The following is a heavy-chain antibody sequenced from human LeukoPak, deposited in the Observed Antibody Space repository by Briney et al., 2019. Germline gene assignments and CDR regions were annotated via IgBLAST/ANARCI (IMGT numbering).Heavy chain of an antibody. CDR2: IYYSGST. CDR3: ARVLRAASWRSYDY. V-gene: IGHV4-59*01. Sequence: SETLSLTCTVSGGSISSYYWSWIRQPPGKGLEWIGYIYYSGSTNYNPSLKSRVTISVDTSKNQFSLRLNSMTAADTAVYYCARVLRAASWRSYDYWGQGSLVTVSS. D-gene: IGHD5-18*01. CDR1: GGSISSYY. J-gene: IGHJ4*02.